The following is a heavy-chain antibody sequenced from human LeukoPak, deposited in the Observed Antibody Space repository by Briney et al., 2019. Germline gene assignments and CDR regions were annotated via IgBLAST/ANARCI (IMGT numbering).Heavy chain of an antibody. V-gene: IGHV4-59*02. CDR3: SEGYFEPFAH. D-gene: IGHD2/OR15-2a*01. CDR2: LSYTGKT. CDR1: GASVSSSH. Sequence: TSETLSLTCVVSGASVSSSHWNWIRQLPGKRLEWIGCLSYTGKTDYNPSLTGRVAISLGTSKNQVSLKLRSVTAADTAVYYCSEGYFEPFAHWGQGILVTVSS. J-gene: IGHJ4*02.